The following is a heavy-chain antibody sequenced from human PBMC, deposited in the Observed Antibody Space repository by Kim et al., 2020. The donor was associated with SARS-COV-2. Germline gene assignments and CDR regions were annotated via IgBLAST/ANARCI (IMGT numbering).Heavy chain of an antibody. CDR1: GFTVSSNY. V-gene: IGHV3-53*01. CDR3: ARGWVATKGMDV. CDR2: IYSGGST. J-gene: IGHJ6*02. Sequence: GGSLRLSCAASGFTVSSNYMSWVRQAPGKGLEWVSVIYSGGSTYYADSVKGRFTISRDNSKNTLYLQMNSLRAEDTAVYYCARGWVATKGMDVWGQGTTVTVSS. D-gene: IGHD5-12*01.